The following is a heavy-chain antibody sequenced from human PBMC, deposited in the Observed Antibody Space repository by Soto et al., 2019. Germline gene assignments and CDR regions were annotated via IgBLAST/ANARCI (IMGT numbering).Heavy chain of an antibody. CDR3: ARYYDFWSGYYHFDY. D-gene: IGHD3-3*01. CDR1: GFTFSSYS. V-gene: IGHV3-21*01. CDR2: ISSSSSYI. J-gene: IGHJ4*02. Sequence: GGSLRLSCAASGFTFSSYSMNWVRQAPGKGLEWVSSISSSSSYIYYADSVKGRFTISRDNAKNSLYLQMNSLRAEDTAVYYCARYYDFWSGYYHFDYWGQGTLVTVSS.